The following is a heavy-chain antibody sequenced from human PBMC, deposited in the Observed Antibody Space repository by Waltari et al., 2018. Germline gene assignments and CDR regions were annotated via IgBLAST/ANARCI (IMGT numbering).Heavy chain of an antibody. D-gene: IGHD3-10*01. Sequence: EVQLLQSGTELKKPGSTVKISCQVSGYRFTDSSIHWVQQAPGKGHQWMGLVDPEDGETIYAERCQGRVTITADTSTETAFMELSSLTSDDTAVYYCVTALGDRSSASRPFDVWGLGTLITVSS. J-gene: IGHJ3*01. CDR2: VDPEDGET. CDR1: GYRFTDSS. CDR3: VTALGDRSSASRPFDV. V-gene: IGHV1-69-2*01.